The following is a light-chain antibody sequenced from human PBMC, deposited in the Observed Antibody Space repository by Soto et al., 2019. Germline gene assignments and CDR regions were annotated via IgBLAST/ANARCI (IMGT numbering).Light chain of an antibody. J-gene: IGLJ2*01. CDR2: EVT. V-gene: IGLV2-23*02. CDR3: CSFAGGSTYVV. Sequence: QSALTQPASVSGSPGQSITISCIGTISDVGNYELVSWYQQLPGKAPKLIIYEVTKRPSGVPNRFSGSKSGNTASLTISGLLAEDEADYHCCSFAGGSTYVVFGGGTKLTVL. CDR1: ISDVGNYEL.